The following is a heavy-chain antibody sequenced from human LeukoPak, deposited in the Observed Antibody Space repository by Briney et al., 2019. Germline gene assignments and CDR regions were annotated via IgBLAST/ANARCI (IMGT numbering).Heavy chain of an antibody. J-gene: IGHJ4*02. V-gene: IGHV3-9*01. CDR1: GFTFDDYA. CDR2: ISWNSGSI. CDR3: AKDGGLHYFDY. Sequence: GGSLRLSCAASGFTFDDYAMHWVRQAPGKGLEWVSGISWNSGSIGYADSVKGRFTISRDNAKSSLHLQMNSLRAEDTALYYCAKDGGLHYFDYWGQGTLVTVSS.